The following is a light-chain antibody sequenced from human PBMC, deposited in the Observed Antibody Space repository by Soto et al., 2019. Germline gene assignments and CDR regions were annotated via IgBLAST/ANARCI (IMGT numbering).Light chain of an antibody. V-gene: IGKV1-9*01. CDR1: QGINIF. CDR2: AAS. J-gene: IGKJ2*01. CDR3: QQRNSYPRT. Sequence: IQLTQSPSSLSSSVGYRVAITCRASQGINIFLAWFQQKPGKAPNLLISAASTLQSGVPSRFSGSGSETEFTLTITSLQPEDSATYYCQQRNSYPRTFGQGTKVDIK.